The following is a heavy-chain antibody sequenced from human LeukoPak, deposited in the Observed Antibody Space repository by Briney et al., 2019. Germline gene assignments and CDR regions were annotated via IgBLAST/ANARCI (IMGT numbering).Heavy chain of an antibody. CDR1: GFSLSTSGMR. D-gene: IGHD3-22*01. CDR3: ARIGTSSYHYYFDY. Sequence: SGPARVKPTQTLTLICTFSGFSLSTSGMRVCCICQPSGKALEWLALLSWDDDKLYRPHLHPRLTITNDTSKNQVVLTMTNMDPVDTATYYCARIGTSSYHYYFDYWGQGTLVTVSS. V-gene: IGHV2-70*04. J-gene: IGHJ4*02. CDR2: LSWDDDK.